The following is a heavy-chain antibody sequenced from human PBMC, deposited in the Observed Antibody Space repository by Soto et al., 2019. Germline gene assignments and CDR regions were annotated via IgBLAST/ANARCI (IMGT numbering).Heavy chain of an antibody. CDR1: GVTFSSYA. V-gene: IGHV1-69*13. Sequence: SVKVSCKASGVTFSSYAISWVRQAPGQGLEWMGGIIPIFGTANYAQKFQGRVTITADESTSTAYMELSSLRSEDTAVYYCARGGTYYDFWSGSGLRATDNWFDPWGQGTLVTVSS. J-gene: IGHJ5*02. CDR3: ARGGTYYDFWSGSGLRATDNWFDP. D-gene: IGHD3-3*01. CDR2: IIPIFGTA.